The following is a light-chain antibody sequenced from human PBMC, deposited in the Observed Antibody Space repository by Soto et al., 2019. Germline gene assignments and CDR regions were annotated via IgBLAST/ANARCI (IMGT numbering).Light chain of an antibody. CDR3: QQSFIDPWGT. J-gene: IGKJ1*01. CDR2: AAS. Sequence: DIQMTQSPSSLSASVGDRVTISCRTSQNINTYLNWYQQRPGKAPKLLIYAASTLQSGVPSRFSGSGSGTDFTFVINSLQPEDFATYYCQQSFIDPWGTCGQGTKVE. V-gene: IGKV1-39*01. CDR1: QNINTY.